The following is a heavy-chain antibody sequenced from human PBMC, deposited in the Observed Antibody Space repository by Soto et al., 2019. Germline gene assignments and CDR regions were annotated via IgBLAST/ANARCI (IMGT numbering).Heavy chain of an antibody. Sequence: VGSLILSCAASGFRFSDQYMTWIRQAPGKGLEWVSVIYSGGSTYYADSVKGRFTISRDNSKNTLYLQMNSLRAEDTAVYYCASSIAARSYYYYGMDVWGQGTTVTVSS. J-gene: IGHJ6*02. CDR1: GFRFSDQY. CDR2: IYSGGST. V-gene: IGHV3-53*01. D-gene: IGHD6-6*01. CDR3: ASSIAARSYYYYGMDV.